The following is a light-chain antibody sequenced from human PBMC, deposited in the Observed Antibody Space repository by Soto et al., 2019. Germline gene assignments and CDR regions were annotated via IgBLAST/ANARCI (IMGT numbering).Light chain of an antibody. CDR1: SSDVGSYNF. Sequence: QSVLTQPASVSGSPGQSITISCTGTSSDVGSYNFVSWYQHHPGKVPKLIIFDVNNRPSGISNRFSGSKSDNTASLTISGLQAKDEADYYCTSYTNSGTYILGTGTKLTVL. CDR3: TSYTNSGTYI. J-gene: IGLJ1*01. CDR2: DVN. V-gene: IGLV2-14*03.